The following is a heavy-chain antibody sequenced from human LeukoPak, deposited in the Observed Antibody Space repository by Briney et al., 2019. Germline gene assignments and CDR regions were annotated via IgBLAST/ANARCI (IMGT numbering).Heavy chain of an antibody. CDR2: ISNSGNTK. V-gene: IGHV3-48*03. Sequence: LPGGSLRRSCAASGFTFSTYEMNWVRQAPGKGLEWVSYISNSGNTKHYADSVKGRFTISRDDAKNSLYLQINSLTAEDTAVYYCARSAYFNYWGQGTLVGVSS. J-gene: IGHJ4*02. CDR3: ARSAYFNY. CDR1: GFTFSTYE.